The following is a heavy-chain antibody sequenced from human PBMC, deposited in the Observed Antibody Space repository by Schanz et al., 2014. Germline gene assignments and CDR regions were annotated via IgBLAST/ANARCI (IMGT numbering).Heavy chain of an antibody. V-gene: IGHV4-4*02. J-gene: IGHJ6*01. CDR1: GASISSSNW. CDR3: ARDPLHRATGGYGMEV. CDR2: IYHSGNT. Sequence: QVQLQESGPGLVKPSGTLSLTCAVSGASISSSNWWSWVRQPPGKGLEWIGEIYHSGNTNYNPSLKSRVAISVDKSKNRFSLKVRSVTAADTAVYYCARDPLHRATGGYGMEVWGGWSTVAVS. D-gene: IGHD2-8*02.